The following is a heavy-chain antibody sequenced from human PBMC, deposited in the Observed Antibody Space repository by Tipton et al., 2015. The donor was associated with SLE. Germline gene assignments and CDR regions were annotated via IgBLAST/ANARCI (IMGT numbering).Heavy chain of an antibody. J-gene: IGHJ6*02. Sequence: SLRLSCAASGFTFSSYAMHWVRQAPGKGLEWVAVISYDGSNRYYADSVKGRFTISRDNSKNTVYLQMNSLRAEDTAVYYCARDKCSSTSCPYYYGMDVWGQGTTVTVSS. CDR3: ARDKCSSTSCPYYYGMDV. CDR1: GFTFSSYA. CDR2: ISYDGSNR. V-gene: IGHV3-30-3*01. D-gene: IGHD2-2*01.